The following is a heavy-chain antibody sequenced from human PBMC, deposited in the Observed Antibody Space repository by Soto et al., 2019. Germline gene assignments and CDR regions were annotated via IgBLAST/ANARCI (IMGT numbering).Heavy chain of an antibody. CDR3: ARRDSGSYFDY. D-gene: IGHD1-26*01. CDR2: IYYSGST. J-gene: IGHJ4*02. CDR1: GGSISSSSYY. Sequence: QLQLQESGPGLVKPSETLSLTCTVSGGSISSSSYYWGWIRQPPGKGLEWIGTIYYSGSTYHNPSLQSRVTISVDTSKNQFSLKVSSVTAADTAVYYCARRDSGSYFDYWGQGILVTVSS. V-gene: IGHV4-39*01.